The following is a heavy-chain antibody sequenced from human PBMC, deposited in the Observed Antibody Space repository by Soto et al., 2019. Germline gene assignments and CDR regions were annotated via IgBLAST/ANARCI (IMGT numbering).Heavy chain of an antibody. CDR3: ARQIYDSDTGPNFQYYFDS. J-gene: IGHJ4*02. Sequence: LGESLKISCKGSGYSFAGYWITWVRQKPGKXLEWMGRIDPSDSQTYYSPSFRGHVTISVTKSITTVFLQWSSPRASDTAMYYCARQIYDSDTGPNFQYYFDSWGQGTPVTVSS. V-gene: IGHV5-10-1*01. CDR1: GYSFAGYW. D-gene: IGHD3-22*01. CDR2: IDPSDSQT.